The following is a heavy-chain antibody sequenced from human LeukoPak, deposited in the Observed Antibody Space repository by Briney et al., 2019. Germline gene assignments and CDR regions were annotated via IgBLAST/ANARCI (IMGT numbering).Heavy chain of an antibody. CDR3: ARHPRPFWGSYRAYYFDY. J-gene: IGHJ4*02. CDR2: INHSGST. CDR1: GGSFSGYY. V-gene: IGHV4-34*01. D-gene: IGHD3-16*02. Sequence: SETLSLTCAVYGGSFSGYYWSWIRQPPGKGLEWIGEINHSGSTNYNPSLKSRVTISVDTSKNQFSLKLSSVTAADTAVYYCARHPRPFWGSYRAYYFDYWGQGTLVTVSS.